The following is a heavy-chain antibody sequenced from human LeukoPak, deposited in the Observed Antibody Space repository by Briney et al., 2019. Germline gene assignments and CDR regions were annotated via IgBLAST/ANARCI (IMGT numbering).Heavy chain of an antibody. CDR1: GGSFSGYY. CDR3: ARGPRITMVRGRWSDP. V-gene: IGHV4-34*01. D-gene: IGHD3-10*01. Sequence: PSETLSLTCAVYGGSFSGYYWSWIRQPLGKGLEWIGEIYQSGSTNYNPSLKSRVTISVDTSKNQFSLKLSSVTAADTAVYYCARGPRITMVRGRWSDPWGQGTVVTVSS. CDR2: IYQSGST. J-gene: IGHJ5*02.